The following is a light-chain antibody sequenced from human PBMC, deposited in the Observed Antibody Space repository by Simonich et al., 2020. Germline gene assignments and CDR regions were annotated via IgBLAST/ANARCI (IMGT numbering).Light chain of an antibody. CDR1: QSFSSSY. J-gene: IGKJ3*01. Sequence: EIVLTQSPGTLSLSPGERATLSCRASQSFSSSYLAWYQQKPGLAPRLLIYDASSRATGIPDRFSGSGSGTDFTLTISRLEPEDFAVYYCQQYGSSPEFTFGPGTKVDIK. CDR3: QQYGSSPEFT. CDR2: DAS. V-gene: IGKV3D-20*01.